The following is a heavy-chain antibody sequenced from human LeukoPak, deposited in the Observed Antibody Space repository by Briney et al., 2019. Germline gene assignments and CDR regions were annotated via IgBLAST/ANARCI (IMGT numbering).Heavy chain of an antibody. D-gene: IGHD3-22*01. CDR2: MWYDGSNK. Sequence: PGRSLRLSCAASGFTFSNYDIHWVRQAPGKGLEGVAGMWYDGSNKYYADSVKGRFTISRDNSENTLYLQMNNLRAEDTAVYYCAKGATSYYESRGYYLEYWGQGTLVTVSS. CDR1: GFTFSNYD. V-gene: IGHV3-33*03. J-gene: IGHJ4*02. CDR3: AKGATSYYESRGYYLEY.